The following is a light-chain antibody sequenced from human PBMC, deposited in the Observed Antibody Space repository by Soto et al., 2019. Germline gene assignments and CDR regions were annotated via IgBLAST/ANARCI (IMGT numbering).Light chain of an antibody. Sequence: EIVLTQSPGTLSLSPGQRATLSCRASQSVINSYIAWYQQQPGQAPRLLIYGASSRATGIPNRFSGRGSGTDFTLTIGGLEPEDFAVYYCQQCNWPLTFGGGTKVEIK. V-gene: IGKV3-20*01. CDR1: QSVINSY. J-gene: IGKJ4*01. CDR3: QQCNWPLT. CDR2: GAS.